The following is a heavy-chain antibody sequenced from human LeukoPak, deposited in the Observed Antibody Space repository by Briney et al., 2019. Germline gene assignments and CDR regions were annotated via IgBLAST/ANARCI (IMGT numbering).Heavy chain of an antibody. CDR2: IHYRGTT. Sequence: PSETLSLTCIVSGGSISSTSYYWGWIRQSPGKGLEWIGSIHYRGTTYYNPSLLSRGTISVDTSKNQFSLKLSSVTAADTAVYYCARGWDFWSGYPPPPYYMDVWGKGTTVTVSS. CDR1: GGSISSTSYY. CDR3: ARGWDFWSGYPPPPYYMDV. V-gene: IGHV4-39*07. J-gene: IGHJ6*03. D-gene: IGHD3-3*01.